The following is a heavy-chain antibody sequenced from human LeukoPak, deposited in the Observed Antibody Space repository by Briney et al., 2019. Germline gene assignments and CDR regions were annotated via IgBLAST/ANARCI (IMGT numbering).Heavy chain of an antibody. CDR2: IKEDGSIE. V-gene: IGHV3-7*01. Sequence: PGGSLRLSCAASGFAFSKYWMSWVRQAPGKGLEWVANIKEDGSIEDYADSVKGRFTVSRDNAKNSLYLQMNSLRVEDTAAYYCVSQQFAPPWGQGTLVTVSS. CDR3: VSQQFAPP. CDR1: GFAFSKYW. J-gene: IGHJ5*02. D-gene: IGHD5-24*01.